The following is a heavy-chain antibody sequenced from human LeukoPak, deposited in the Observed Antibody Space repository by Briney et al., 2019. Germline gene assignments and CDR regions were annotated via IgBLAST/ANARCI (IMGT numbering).Heavy chain of an antibody. CDR1: GFTFNNAW. V-gene: IGHV3-15*01. D-gene: IGHD5-18*01. Sequence: PGGSLRLSCAASGFTFNNAWISWVRQAPGKGPEWVGHVRSKTEGGTTDYAAPVKGRFTTSKDDSKNTLYLYMNGLTTEDTGVYYCTTRWIYSYSLQFYFDFWGQGTLVTVSS. CDR3: TTRWIYSYSLQFYFDF. CDR2: VRSKTEGGTT. J-gene: IGHJ4*02.